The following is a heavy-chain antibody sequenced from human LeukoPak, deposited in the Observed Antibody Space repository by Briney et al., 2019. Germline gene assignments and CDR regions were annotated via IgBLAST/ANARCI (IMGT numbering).Heavy chain of an antibody. CDR1: GFTFSNYA. J-gene: IGHJ4*02. V-gene: IGHV3-53*01. Sequence: GESLRLSCAASGFTFSNYAMTWVRQAPGKGLEWVSIIYGGGSTNYADSVKGRFTISRDNSKNTLYLQMNSLRAEDTAVYYCARDVSGTYLAYWGQGTLVTVSS. CDR2: IYGGGST. CDR3: ARDVSGTYLAY. D-gene: IGHD1-26*01.